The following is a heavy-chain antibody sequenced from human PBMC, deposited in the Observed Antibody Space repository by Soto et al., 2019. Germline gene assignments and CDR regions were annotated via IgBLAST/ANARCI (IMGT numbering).Heavy chain of an antibody. D-gene: IGHD4-17*01. CDR2: MNPNSGNT. V-gene: IGHV1-8*02. CDR1: GYTFASYG. J-gene: IGHJ4*02. CDR3: ARTLYGDNVDY. Sequence: ASVKVSCKASGYTFASYGISWVRQAPGQGLEWMGWMNPNSGNTGYAQKFQGRVTMTRNTSISTAYMELSSLRSEDTAVYYCARTLYGDNVDYWGQGTLVTVSS.